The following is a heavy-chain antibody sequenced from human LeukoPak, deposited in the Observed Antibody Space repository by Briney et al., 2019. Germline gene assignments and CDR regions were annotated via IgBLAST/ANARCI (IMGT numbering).Heavy chain of an antibody. Sequence: SETLSLTCVVSGYSISSGYYWDWIRQTPGKGLEWIGTIYHNGNTYSNPSLKSRVTISLDTSKNQFSLKLTSVTAADTAVYYCARTRRSSGYFPFDYWGQGTLVTVSS. CDR3: ARTRRSSGYFPFDY. CDR1: GYSISSGYY. J-gene: IGHJ4*02. D-gene: IGHD3-22*01. V-gene: IGHV4-38-2*01. CDR2: IYHNGNT.